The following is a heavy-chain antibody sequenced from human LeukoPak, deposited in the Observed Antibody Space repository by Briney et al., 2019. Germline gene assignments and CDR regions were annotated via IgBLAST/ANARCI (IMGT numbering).Heavy chain of an antibody. Sequence: GGSLRLSCAASGFTLNNYAMNWVRQAPGKGLEWVSTISGSGGDTYYADSVKGRFTISRENSKNTLYLQMNSLGAGDTAVYYCARIPSSWSYFDYWGQGTLVTVAS. CDR1: GFTLNNYA. D-gene: IGHD6-13*01. CDR2: ISGSGGDT. J-gene: IGHJ4*02. V-gene: IGHV3-23*01. CDR3: ARIPSSWSYFDY.